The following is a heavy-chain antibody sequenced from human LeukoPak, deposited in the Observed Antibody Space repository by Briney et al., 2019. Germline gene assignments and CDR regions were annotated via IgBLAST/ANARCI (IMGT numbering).Heavy chain of an antibody. V-gene: IGHV1-18*01. D-gene: IGHD3-3*01. J-gene: IGHJ2*01. CDR2: ISAYNGNT. CDR1: GYTFTSYG. Sequence: ASVKVSCKASGYTFTSYGISWVRQAPGQGLEWMGWISAYNGNTNYAQKLQGRVTITADKSTSTAYVELSSLRSEDTAVYYCAAERGGYYDYWYFDLWGRGTLVTVSS. CDR3: AAERGGYYDYWYFDL.